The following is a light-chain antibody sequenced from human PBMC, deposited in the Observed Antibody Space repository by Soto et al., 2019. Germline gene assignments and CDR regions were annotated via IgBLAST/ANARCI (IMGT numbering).Light chain of an antibody. CDR2: GAS. V-gene: IGKV1-39*01. Sequence: DIQMTQSPSPLSASVGDRVTITCRASQSVSSYLNWYQQKPGKAPNLLIYGASSLQSGVPSRFSGSGSGTDFTLTISSLQPEDFATYYCQQSFSTPRTFGQGTKVE. CDR1: QSVSSY. J-gene: IGKJ1*01. CDR3: QQSFSTPRT.